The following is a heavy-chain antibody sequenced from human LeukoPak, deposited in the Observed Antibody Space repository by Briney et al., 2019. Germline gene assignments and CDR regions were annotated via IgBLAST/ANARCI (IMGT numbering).Heavy chain of an antibody. V-gene: IGHV4-61*02. J-gene: IGHJ6*02. CDR1: GGSISSGSYY. CDR3: ARGVWFGTSYYYYGMDV. CDR2: IYTSGST. D-gene: IGHD3-10*01. Sequence: NPSETLSLTCTVSGGSISSGSYYWSWIRQPAGKGLEWIGRIYTSGSTNYNPSLKSRVTISVDTSKNQFSLKLSSVTAADTAVYYCARGVWFGTSYYYYGMDVWGQGTTVTVSS.